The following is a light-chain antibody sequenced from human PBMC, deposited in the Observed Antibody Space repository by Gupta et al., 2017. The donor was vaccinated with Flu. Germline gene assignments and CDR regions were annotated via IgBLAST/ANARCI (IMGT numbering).Light chain of an antibody. Sequence: SYELTQPPSVSVSPGQTASITCSGDKLGDKHVCWYHQKSGQSPVLVIYQDSKRPSGIPARFSGSNSGNSATLAISETQAMDEADYYCQAWDSSTAVFGGGTKLTVL. J-gene: IGLJ2*01. CDR2: QDS. V-gene: IGLV3-1*01. CDR1: KLGDKH. CDR3: QAWDSSTAV.